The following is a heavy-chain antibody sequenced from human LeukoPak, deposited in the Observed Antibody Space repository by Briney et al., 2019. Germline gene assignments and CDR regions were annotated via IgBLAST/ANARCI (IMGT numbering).Heavy chain of an antibody. CDR3: ARHYAAGTYYYYGMDV. CDR1: GGSISSGGYY. V-gene: IGHV4-61*08. Sequence: SETLSLTCTVSGGSISSGGYYWSWIRQPPGKGLKWIGYIYYSGSTNYNPSLKSRVTISVDTSKNQFSLKLSSVTAADTAVYYCARHYAAGTYYYYGMDVWGQGTTVTVSS. J-gene: IGHJ6*02. CDR2: IYYSGST. D-gene: IGHD6-13*01.